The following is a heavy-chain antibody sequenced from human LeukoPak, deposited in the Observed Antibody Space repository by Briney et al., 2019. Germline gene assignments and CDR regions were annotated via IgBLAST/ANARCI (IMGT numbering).Heavy chain of an antibody. CDR2: ISGSSRHK. J-gene: IGHJ4*02. CDR3: ARTANFAAGYYIDY. CDR1: GFTFSSYT. Sequence: GGSLRLSCAASGFTFSSYTMNWVRQAPGKGLEWVSSISGSSRHKYYADSVKGRFTISRDNAKNSLYLQMYSLRAEDTAVYYCARTANFAAGYYIDYWGQGTLVTVSS. V-gene: IGHV3-21*01. D-gene: IGHD6-13*01.